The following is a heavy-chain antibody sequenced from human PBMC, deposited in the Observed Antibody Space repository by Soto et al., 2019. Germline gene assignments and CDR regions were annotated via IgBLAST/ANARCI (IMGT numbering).Heavy chain of an antibody. CDR3: ARPSFGYYYYYGMDV. J-gene: IGHJ6*02. CDR2: IIPIFGPA. V-gene: IGHV1-69*01. D-gene: IGHD3-3*01. CDR1: GGTFSSYA. Sequence: SVKVSCKASGGTFSSYANSWVGQAPGQGLEWVGGIIPIFGPANYAQKFQGRVTITADESTSTAYMELSSLRSEDTAVYYCARPSFGYYYYYGMDVWGQGTTVTVSS.